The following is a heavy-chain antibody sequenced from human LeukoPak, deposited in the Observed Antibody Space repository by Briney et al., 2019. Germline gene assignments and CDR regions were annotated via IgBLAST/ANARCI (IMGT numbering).Heavy chain of an antibody. Sequence: PSETLSLTCTVSGGSISSGSYYWSWIRQPPGRGLEWIGYIYYSGITDYSPSLKSRVTISIDTSKKQFSLKLSSVTAADTAVYYCARWEASRVAFDIWGQGTLVTVSS. CDR1: GGSISSGSYY. D-gene: IGHD1-26*01. CDR3: ARWEASRVAFDI. J-gene: IGHJ3*02. CDR2: IYYSGIT. V-gene: IGHV4-61*01.